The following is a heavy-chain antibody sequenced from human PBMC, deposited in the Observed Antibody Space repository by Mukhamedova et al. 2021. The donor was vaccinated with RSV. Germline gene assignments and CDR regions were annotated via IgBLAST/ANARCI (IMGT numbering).Heavy chain of an antibody. CDR3: ARPEYTTSSQFDY. Sequence: GQVTISADKSISTAYLQWSSLKASDTAMYYCARPEYTTSSQFDYWGQGTLVTVSS. J-gene: IGHJ4*02. V-gene: IGHV5-51*01. D-gene: IGHD6-6*01.